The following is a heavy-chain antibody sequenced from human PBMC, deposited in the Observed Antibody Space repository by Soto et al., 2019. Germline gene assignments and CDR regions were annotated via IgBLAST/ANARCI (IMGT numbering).Heavy chain of an antibody. V-gene: IGHV3-15*01. CDR1: GFNLSHPL. Sequence: LSCVASGFNLSHPLMTWVRQAAGKGLGWVGRIKSKTDGGTADYAAHVKGRATISRDDSKNTVYLQMNSLKTEDTAVYYCTTGIYYDILTGYHNVDYWGQGPLVTVSS. D-gene: IGHD3-9*01. CDR3: TTGIYYDILTGYHNVDY. CDR2: IKSKTDGGTA. J-gene: IGHJ4*02.